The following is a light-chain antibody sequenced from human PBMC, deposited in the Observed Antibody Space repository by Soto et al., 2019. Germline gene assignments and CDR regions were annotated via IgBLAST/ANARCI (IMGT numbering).Light chain of an antibody. CDR2: GAS. CDR1: QSVRSD. J-gene: IGKJ3*01. V-gene: IGKV3-15*01. Sequence: EIVLTQSPGTLSLSPGERATLSCRASQSVRSDFAWYQQKPGQAPRLLIYGASSRATGIPARGSGSGAGTEFTLTSSRLKSEDVAVYEGQQYKNWPPTFGHGTKVDIK. CDR3: QQYKNWPPT.